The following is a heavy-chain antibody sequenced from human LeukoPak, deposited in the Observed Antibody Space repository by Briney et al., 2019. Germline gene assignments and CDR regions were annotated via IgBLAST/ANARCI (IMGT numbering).Heavy chain of an antibody. D-gene: IGHD3-16*01. Sequence: PGGYLRLSCEVSGLTFSTYWMTWVRQAPGKGLEWVASINQNGREKYYVDSVKGRFTISRDNAKDSLYLQMNSLRDEDTAVYYCARSLGEDWGQGTLVTVSS. CDR3: ARSLGED. J-gene: IGHJ4*02. CDR2: INQNGREK. V-gene: IGHV3-7*01. CDR1: GLTFSTYW.